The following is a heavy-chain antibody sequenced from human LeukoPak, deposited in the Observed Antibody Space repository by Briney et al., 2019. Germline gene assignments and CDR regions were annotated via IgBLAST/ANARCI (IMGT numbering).Heavy chain of an antibody. CDR3: AKSPYYDSSGYFDY. V-gene: IGHV3-7*01. Sequence: GGSLRLSCGASGFTFSSYWMSWVRQAPGKGLEWVANIKKDGSEKYYVDSVKGRFTISRDNAKNSLYLQMNSLRAEDTAVYYCAKSPYYDSSGYFDYWGQGTLVTVSS. J-gene: IGHJ4*02. D-gene: IGHD3-22*01. CDR2: IKKDGSEK. CDR1: GFTFSSYW.